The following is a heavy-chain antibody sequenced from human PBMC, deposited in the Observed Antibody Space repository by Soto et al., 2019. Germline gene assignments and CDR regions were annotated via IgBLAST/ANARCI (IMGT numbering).Heavy chain of an antibody. CDR2: VYSTGTI. V-gene: IGHV4-4*07. Sequence: LSLTCTVSGDFISYYSWAWIRQSAGKGLEWIGRVYSTGTIFYNPSLKSRAPMSVHTSKNQFSLKLTSVNAADTAVYYCARDHTGRNHRLLKPWRQPTLVTVS. CDR3: ARDHTGRNHRLLKP. D-gene: IGHD2-21*02. CDR1: GDFISYYS. J-gene: IGHJ5*02.